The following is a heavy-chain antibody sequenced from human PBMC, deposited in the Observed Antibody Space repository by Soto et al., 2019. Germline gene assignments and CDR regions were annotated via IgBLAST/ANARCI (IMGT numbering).Heavy chain of an antibody. D-gene: IGHD2-2*01. V-gene: IGHV3-21*01. Sequence: PGGSLRLSCAASGFTFSSYSMNWLRQAPGKGLEWVSSISSSSSYIYYADSVKGRFTISRDNAKNSLYLQMNSLRAEDTAVYYCARVPQGYCSSTSCPHFDYWGQGTLVTVSS. CDR1: GFTFSSYS. J-gene: IGHJ4*02. CDR3: ARVPQGYCSSTSCPHFDY. CDR2: ISSSSSYI.